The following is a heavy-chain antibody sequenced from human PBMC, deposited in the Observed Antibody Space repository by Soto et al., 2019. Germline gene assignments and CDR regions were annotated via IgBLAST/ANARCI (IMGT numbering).Heavy chain of an antibody. CDR3: AREPAISGWGYYYYGMDV. D-gene: IGHD6-19*01. CDR1: GHTFTGYY. V-gene: IGHV1-2*02. Sequence: ASVKVSCKASGHTFTGYYMHWVRQAPGQGLEWMGWINPNSGGTNYAQKFQGRVTMTRDTSISTAYMELSRLRSDDTAVYYCAREPAISGWGYYYYGMDVWGQGTTVTVSS. CDR2: INPNSGGT. J-gene: IGHJ6*02.